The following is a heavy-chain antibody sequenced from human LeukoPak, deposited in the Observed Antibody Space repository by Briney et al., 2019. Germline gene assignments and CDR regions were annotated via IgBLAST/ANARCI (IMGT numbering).Heavy chain of an antibody. CDR1: GYSLSELS. Sequence: GASVKVSCKVSGYSLSELSTHWVRQAPGQGLEWMGGFDPGDDETIHAQKFQGRVTMTEDTSTDTAYLELSSLRSEDTAVYFCATEKDLLLDSWGQGTPVTVSS. V-gene: IGHV1-24*01. D-gene: IGHD1-26*01. J-gene: IGHJ5*01. CDR3: ATEKDLLLDS. CDR2: FDPGDDET.